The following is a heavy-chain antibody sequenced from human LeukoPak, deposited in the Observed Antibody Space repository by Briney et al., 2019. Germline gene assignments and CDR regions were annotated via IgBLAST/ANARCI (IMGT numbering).Heavy chain of an antibody. J-gene: IGHJ4*02. CDR1: GGTFSSYA. Sequence: SVKVSCKASGGTFSSYAISWVRQAPGQGLKWMGGIIPIFGTANYAQKFQGRVTITADESTSTAYMELSSLRSEDTAVYYCASTPGYSGYGGAFDYWGQGTLVTVSS. D-gene: IGHD5-12*01. V-gene: IGHV1-69*13. CDR2: IIPIFGTA. CDR3: ASTPGYSGYGGAFDY.